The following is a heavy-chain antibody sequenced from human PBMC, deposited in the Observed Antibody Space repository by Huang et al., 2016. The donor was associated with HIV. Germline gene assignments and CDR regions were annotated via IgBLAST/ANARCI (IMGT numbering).Heavy chain of an antibody. CDR3: TTHLDYYDSSGYYFGNY. Sequence: EVKLVESGGGLVKHGGSLRLSCAASGLILMKAGMGGVRQAPGKGLEWVGRIKSKSDGGTTDYTAPVKGRFTISRDDSRNTLYLQMNSLKTEDTAVYYCTTHLDYYDSSGYYFGNYWGQGTLVTVSS. J-gene: IGHJ4*02. CDR2: IKSKSDGGTT. CDR1: GLILMKAG. V-gene: IGHV3-15*01. D-gene: IGHD3-22*01.